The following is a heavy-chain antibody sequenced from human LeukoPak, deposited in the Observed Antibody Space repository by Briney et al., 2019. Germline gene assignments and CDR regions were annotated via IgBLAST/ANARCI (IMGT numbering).Heavy chain of an antibody. D-gene: IGHD3-22*01. J-gene: IGHJ6*02. V-gene: IGHV3-23*01. CDR3: AKDPPISPSYYYDSSGYYYNV. CDR2: ISGSGAST. Sequence: PGGSLRLSCAASGFNFRSYAMHWVRQAPGKGLEWVSAISGSGASTYYADSVKGRFTISRDNSKNTLYLQMNSLRAEDTAVYYCAKDPPISPSYYYDSSGYYYNVWGQGTTVTVSS. CDR1: GFNFRSYA.